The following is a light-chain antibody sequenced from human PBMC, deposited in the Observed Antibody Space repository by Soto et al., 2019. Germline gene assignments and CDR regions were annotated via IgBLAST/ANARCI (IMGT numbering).Light chain of an antibody. CDR3: LQDYGDSWT. CDR1: QDISNF. CDR2: DAS. Sequence: DIMMTQSPSSLSASVGDRVTITCQASQDISNFLNWYRQKPGEAPNLLIYDASTLEAGVPFRFTGSGSGTEFTLTISSLQPEDFASYYCLQDYGDSWTLGQGTKVDI. V-gene: IGKV1-33*01. J-gene: IGKJ1*01.